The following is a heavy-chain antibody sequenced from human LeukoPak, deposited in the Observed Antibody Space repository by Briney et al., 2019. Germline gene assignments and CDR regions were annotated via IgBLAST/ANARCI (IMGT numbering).Heavy chain of an antibody. V-gene: IGHV3-20*04. Sequence: RPGGSLRFSCAASGFSFADYGLTWVRQAPGKGLEWVSGINLNVHSTDYAYSVKGRFTIYRDNDKNSLYLQMKSLRAEDTALYYCARDLRVVITGSFDSWGQGTLVTVSS. CDR2: INLNVHST. J-gene: IGHJ4*02. CDR3: ARDLRVVITGSFDS. D-gene: IGHD3-22*01. CDR1: GFSFADYG.